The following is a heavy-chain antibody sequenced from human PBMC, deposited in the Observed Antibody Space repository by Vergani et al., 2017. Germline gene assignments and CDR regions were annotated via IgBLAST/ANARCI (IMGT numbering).Heavy chain of an antibody. D-gene: IGHD1-14*01. CDR3: ARADGVITNPGYY. CDR1: GGSISSSSYY. V-gene: IGHV4-39*01. CDR2: IYYSGST. Sequence: QLQLQESGPGLVKPSETLSLTCTVSGGSISSSSYYWGWIRQPPGKGLEWIGSIYYSGSTYYNPSLKSRVTISVDTSKNQFSLKLSSVTAADTAVYYCARADGVITNPGYYWGQGTLVTVSS. J-gene: IGHJ4*02.